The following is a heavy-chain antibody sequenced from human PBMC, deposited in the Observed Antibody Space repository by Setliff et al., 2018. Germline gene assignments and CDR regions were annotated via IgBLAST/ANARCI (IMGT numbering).Heavy chain of an antibody. D-gene: IGHD6-13*01. CDR3: ARRGMSSSWLQGYFDY. J-gene: IGHJ4*02. CDR2: TYYRSKWYD. CDR1: GDSVSSNSAA. V-gene: IGHV6-1*01. Sequence: SQTLSLTCAISGDSVSSNSAAWNWIRQSPSRGLEWLGRTYYRSKWYDDYAVSVKSRITINPDTSKNQFSLKLSSVTAADTAVYYCARRGMSSSWLQGYFDYWGQGTLVTVSS.